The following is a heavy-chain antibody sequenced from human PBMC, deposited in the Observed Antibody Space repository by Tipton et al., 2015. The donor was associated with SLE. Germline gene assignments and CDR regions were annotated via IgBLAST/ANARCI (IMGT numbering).Heavy chain of an antibody. V-gene: IGHV3-43D*04. D-gene: IGHD6-25*01. J-gene: IGHJ6*02. Sequence: SLRLSCAASGFTFDDYAMHWVRQAPGKGLEWVSLISWDGGSTYYADSVKGRFTISRDNSKNTLYLQMNSLRAEDTAVYYCAKDRGYMDVWGQGTTVTVSS. CDR2: ISWDGGST. CDR3: AKDRGYMDV. CDR1: GFTFDDYA.